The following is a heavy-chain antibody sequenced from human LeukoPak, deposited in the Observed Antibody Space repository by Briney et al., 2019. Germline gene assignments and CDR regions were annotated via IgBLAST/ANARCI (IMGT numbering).Heavy chain of an antibody. D-gene: IGHD3-10*01. Sequence: KASETLSLTCTVSGGSISSYYWSWIRQPPGKGLEWIGYIYYSGSTNYNPSLKSRVTISVDTSKNQFSLKLSSVTAADTAVYYCARTNYGSGSYYTLYYFDYWGQGTLVTVSS. CDR3: ARTNYGSGSYYTLYYFDY. V-gene: IGHV4-59*01. J-gene: IGHJ4*02. CDR2: IYYSGST. CDR1: GGSISSYY.